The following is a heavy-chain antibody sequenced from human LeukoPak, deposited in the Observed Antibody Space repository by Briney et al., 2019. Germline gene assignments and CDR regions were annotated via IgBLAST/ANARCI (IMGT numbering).Heavy chain of an antibody. D-gene: IGHD3-9*01. CDR2: VRLDGIQK. V-gene: IGHV3-7*01. J-gene: IGHJ4*02. CDR1: GFTFTAYW. CDR3: ARHVRYAFDS. Sequence: GGSLRLSCAASGFTFTAYWMSWVRQAPGKGLEWVANVRLDGIQKDYIGSVKGRFSTSRDNAKNSVYLQMNSLRAGDTAVYYCARHVRYAFDSWGQGTLVTVSS.